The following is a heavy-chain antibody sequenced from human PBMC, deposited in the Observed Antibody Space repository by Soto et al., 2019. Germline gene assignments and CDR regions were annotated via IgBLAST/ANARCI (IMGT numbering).Heavy chain of an antibody. CDR1: GFTFSSYA. J-gene: IGHJ3*02. V-gene: IGHV3-23*01. CDR2: ISGSGGST. Sequence: GGSLRLSCAASGFTFSSYAMSWVRQAPGKGLEWVSAISGSGGSTYYADSVKGRFTISRDNSKNTLYLQMNSLRAEDTAVYYCGKEHHAYYVWGSYRYIGDAFDIWGQGTMVTVSS. CDR3: GKEHHAYYVWGSYRYIGDAFDI. D-gene: IGHD3-16*02.